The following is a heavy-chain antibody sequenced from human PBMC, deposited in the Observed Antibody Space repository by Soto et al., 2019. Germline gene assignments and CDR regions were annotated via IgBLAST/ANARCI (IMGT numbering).Heavy chain of an antibody. Sequence: ASVKVSCKASGYTFTTYYIHWVRQAPGQGLQWMGIINPSDGSTNYAQKFQGRVTMTRDTSTSTAYMELTGLTSEDTAVYYCARVGVSVAQPYHWFDPWGQGTQVTVSS. J-gene: IGHJ5*02. D-gene: IGHD2-21*01. CDR1: GYTFTTYY. V-gene: IGHV1-46*01. CDR3: ARVGVSVAQPYHWFDP. CDR2: INPSDGST.